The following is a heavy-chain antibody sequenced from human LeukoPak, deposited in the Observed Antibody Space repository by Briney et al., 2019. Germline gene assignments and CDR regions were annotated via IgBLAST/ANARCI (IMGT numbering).Heavy chain of an antibody. CDR2: ISGSGGST. D-gene: IGHD2-21*01. V-gene: IGHV3-23*01. CDR3: GRGGVVAAIDL. J-gene: IGHJ3*01. CDR1: GFTFSNYG. Sequence: GGSLRLSCAASGFTFSNYGMSWVRQAPGKGLEWVSAISGSGGSTYYADSVKGRFTISRDNAKNTLYLQMNSLRAEDTAVYYCGRGGVVAAIDLWGQGTMVTVSS.